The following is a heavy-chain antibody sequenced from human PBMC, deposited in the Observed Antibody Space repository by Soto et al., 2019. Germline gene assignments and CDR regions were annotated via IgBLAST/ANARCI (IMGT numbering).Heavy chain of an antibody. Sequence: EASVKVSCKASGGTFSSYAISWVRQAPGQGLEWMGGIIPIFGTANYAQKFQGRVTITADESTSTAYMELSSLRSEDTAVYYCARVRQGVSVGSDYYYGMDVWGQGTTVTVSS. CDR3: ARVRQGVSVGSDYYYGMDV. V-gene: IGHV1-69*13. J-gene: IGHJ6*02. D-gene: IGHD2-8*01. CDR1: GGTFSSYA. CDR2: IIPIFGTA.